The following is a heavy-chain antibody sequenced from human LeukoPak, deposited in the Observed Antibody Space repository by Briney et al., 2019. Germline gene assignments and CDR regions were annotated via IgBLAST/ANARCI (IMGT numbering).Heavy chain of an antibody. J-gene: IGHJ4*02. CDR3: ARGLGVVVAATPPDY. Sequence: GGSLRLSCAASGFTFSSYSMNWVRQAPGKGLEWISYLSSSANTIFYADSVQGRFTISRDNAKNSLYLQMNSLRDDDTAVYYCARGLGVVVAATPPDYWGRGTLVTVSS. D-gene: IGHD2-15*01. V-gene: IGHV3-48*02. CDR2: LSSSANTI. CDR1: GFTFSSYS.